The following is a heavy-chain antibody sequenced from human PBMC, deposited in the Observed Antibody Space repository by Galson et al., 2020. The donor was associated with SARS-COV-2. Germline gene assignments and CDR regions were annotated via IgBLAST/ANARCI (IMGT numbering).Heavy chain of an antibody. J-gene: IGHJ6*04. V-gene: IGHV6-1*01. CDR3: AREPAHDCGGDCCYRWYYGMEV. CDR2: TYYRSKWYI. Sequence: SQTLSLTCDISGDSVSSNSAAWNWIRQSASRGLEWLGRTYYRSKWYIEYTVSVKSRITINPDTSKNQFSLQLNSVTPEDTAVYYCAREPAHDCGGDCCYRWYYGMEVWGKGTPVTVSS. CDR1: GDSVSSNSAA. D-gene: IGHD2-21*01.